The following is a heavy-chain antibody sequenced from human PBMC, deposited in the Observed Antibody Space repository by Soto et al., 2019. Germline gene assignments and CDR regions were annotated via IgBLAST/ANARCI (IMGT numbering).Heavy chain of an antibody. Sequence: GSLRPSCAASGVTFRNYAITWARQATGKGLEWVSSLLRSGSSAYYADSVRGRFSISSDTSANSLYLQMDNLRAEDTAIYYCAKDAISGDGIWLMDSWGQGTVVNVSS. J-gene: IGHJ5*02. D-gene: IGHD4-17*01. CDR1: GVTFRNYA. CDR2: LLRSGSSA. V-gene: IGHV3-23*01. CDR3: AKDAISGDGIWLMDS.